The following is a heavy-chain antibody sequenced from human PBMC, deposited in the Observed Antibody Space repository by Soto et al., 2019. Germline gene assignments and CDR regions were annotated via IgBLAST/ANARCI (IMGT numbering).Heavy chain of an antibody. D-gene: IGHD5-18*01. CDR2: ISAYNGNT. CDR1: GYTFTSYG. V-gene: IGHV1-18*01. Sequence: ASVKVSCKASGYTFTSYGISWVRQAPGQGLEWMGWISAYNGNTNYAQKLQGRVTMTTDTSTSTAYMELRSLRSDDTAVYYCARYNVDTAMVLEAFDIWDQGTMVTVS. CDR3: ARYNVDTAMVLEAFDI. J-gene: IGHJ3*02.